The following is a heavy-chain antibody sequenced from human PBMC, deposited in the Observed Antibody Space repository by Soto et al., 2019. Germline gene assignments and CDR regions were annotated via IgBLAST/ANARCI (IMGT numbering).Heavy chain of an antibody. CDR2: IVVGSGNT. D-gene: IGHD3-16*02. Sequence: SVKVSCKASGFTFTSSAVQWVRQARGQRLEWIGWIVVGSGNTNYAQKFQERVTITRDMSTSTAYMELSSLRSEDTAVYYCAADPDHYAYVWGSYRLEEPIYYCCGMDVWGKGTAVTVSS. CDR1: GFTFTSSA. CDR3: AADPDHYAYVWGSYRLEEPIYYCCGMDV. J-gene: IGHJ6*04. V-gene: IGHV1-58*01.